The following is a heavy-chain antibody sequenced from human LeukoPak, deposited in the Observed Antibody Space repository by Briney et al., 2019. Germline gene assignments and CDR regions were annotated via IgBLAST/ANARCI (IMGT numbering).Heavy chain of an antibody. Sequence: PSETLSLTCTVSGGSITGSSYYWAWIRQPPGKGLEWIGSFYYGGTTFYNPSLKSRVTISADTSKNQFSLKVTSVTAADTAVYYCARRVIVATLDYWGQGILVTVSS. J-gene: IGHJ4*02. CDR3: ARRVIVATLDY. CDR2: FYYGGTT. D-gene: IGHD5-12*01. CDR1: GGSITGSSYY. V-gene: IGHV4-39*01.